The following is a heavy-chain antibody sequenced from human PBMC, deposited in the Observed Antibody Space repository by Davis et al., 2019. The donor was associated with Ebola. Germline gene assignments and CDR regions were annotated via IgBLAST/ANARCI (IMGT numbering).Heavy chain of an antibody. CDR1: GGPFSGYF. CDR3: AREAADYDFLFYYGMDV. V-gene: IGHV4-34*01. CDR2: INQSGST. D-gene: IGHD3-3*01. J-gene: IGHJ6*02. Sequence: MPSETLSLTCAVHGGPFSGYFWAWIRQSPGKGLEWIGEINQSGSTNYKLSLKSRVAISVDTAKNQFSLKLSSVTAADTAVYYCAREAADYDFLFYYGMDVWGQGTTVTVSS.